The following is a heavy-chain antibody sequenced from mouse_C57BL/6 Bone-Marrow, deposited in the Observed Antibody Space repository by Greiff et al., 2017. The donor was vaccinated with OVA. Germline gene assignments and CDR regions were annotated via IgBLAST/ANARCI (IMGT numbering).Heavy chain of an antibody. CDR2: ISNGGGST. CDR3: AREVTIMDY. D-gene: IGHD2-12*01. J-gene: IGHJ4*01. Sequence: DVMLVESGGGLVQPGGSLKLSCAASGFTFSDYYMYWVRQTPEKRLEWVAYISNGGGSTYYPDTVKGRFTISRDNAKNTLYLQMSRLKSEDTAMYYCAREVTIMDYWGQGTSVTVSS. V-gene: IGHV5-12*01. CDR1: GFTFSDYY.